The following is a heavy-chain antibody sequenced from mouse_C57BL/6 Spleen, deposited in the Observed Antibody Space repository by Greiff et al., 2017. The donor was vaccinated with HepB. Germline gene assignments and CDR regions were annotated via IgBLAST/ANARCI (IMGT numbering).Heavy chain of an antibody. J-gene: IGHJ4*01. CDR3: ARPLYGSSYDYYVMDY. CDR1: GYTFTSYW. V-gene: IGHV1-52*01. D-gene: IGHD1-1*01. CDR2: IDPSDSET. Sequence: QVQLQQPGAELVRPGSSVKLSCKASGYTFTSYWMHWVKQRPIQGLEWIGNIDPSDSETHYNQKFKDKATLTVDKSSSTAYMQLSSLTSEDSAVYYCARPLYGSSYDYYVMDYWGQGTSVTVSS.